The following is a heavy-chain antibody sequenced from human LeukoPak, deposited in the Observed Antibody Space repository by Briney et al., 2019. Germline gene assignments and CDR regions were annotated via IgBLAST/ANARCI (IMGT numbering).Heavy chain of an antibody. V-gene: IGHV4-38-2*02. CDR2: IYHSGST. CDR1: GYSISSGYY. J-gene: IGHJ5*02. CDR3: ARVLYYYDSSARVGWFDP. Sequence: SETLSLTCTVSGYSISSGYYWGWIRQPPGKGLEWIGSIYHSGSTYYNPSLKSRVTISVDTSKNQFSLKLSSVTAADTAVYYCARVLYYYDSSARVGWFDPWGQGTLVTVSS. D-gene: IGHD3-22*01.